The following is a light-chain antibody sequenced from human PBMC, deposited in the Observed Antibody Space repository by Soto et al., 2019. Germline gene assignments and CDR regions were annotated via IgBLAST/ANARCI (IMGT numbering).Light chain of an antibody. CDR1: SSNIGAGFD. CDR3: QSYDSSLSVVV. CDR2: GNS. V-gene: IGLV1-40*01. J-gene: IGLJ2*01. Sequence: QLVPTQPPSLSGAPGQRVTISCTGSSSNIGAGFDVHWYQQLPGTAPKLLIYGNSNRPSGVPDRFSGSKSGTSASLAITGLQAEDEADYYCQSYDSSLSVVVFGGGTKLTVL.